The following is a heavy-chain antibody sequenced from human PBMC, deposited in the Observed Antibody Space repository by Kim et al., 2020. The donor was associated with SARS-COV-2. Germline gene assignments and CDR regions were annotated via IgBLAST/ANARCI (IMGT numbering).Heavy chain of an antibody. CDR3: ARSGSYYWESWFDP. Sequence: SETLSLTCTVSGGSISSSSYYWGWIRQPPGKGLEWIGSIYYSGSTYYNPSLKSRVTISVDTSKNQFSLKLSSVTAADTAVYYCARSGSYYWESWFDPWGQGTLVTVSS. D-gene: IGHD3-10*01. J-gene: IGHJ5*02. V-gene: IGHV4-39*01. CDR2: IYYSGST. CDR1: GGSISSSSYY.